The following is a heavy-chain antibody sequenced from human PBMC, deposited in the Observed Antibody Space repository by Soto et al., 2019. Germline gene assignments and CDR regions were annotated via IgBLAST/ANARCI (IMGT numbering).Heavy chain of an antibody. CDR3: ATSNCSGGSCYSYYFDY. Sequence: QVQLVQSGAEVKKPGASVKVSCKTSGYTFTSYGISWVRQAPGQVLEWMGWISAYNGNTNYAQKLQGRVTMTTDTSTSTAYMELRSLRSDDTAVYYCATSNCSGGSCYSYYFDYWGQGTLVTVSS. CDR2: ISAYNGNT. V-gene: IGHV1-18*01. J-gene: IGHJ4*02. CDR1: GYTFTSYG. D-gene: IGHD2-15*01.